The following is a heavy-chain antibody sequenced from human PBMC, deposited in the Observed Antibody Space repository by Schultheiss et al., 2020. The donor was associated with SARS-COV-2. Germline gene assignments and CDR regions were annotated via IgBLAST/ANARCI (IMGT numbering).Heavy chain of an antibody. J-gene: IGHJ4*02. CDR2: INHSGST. V-gene: IGHV4-34*01. Sequence: SETLSLTCTVSGGSIRSYYWSWIRQPPGKGLEWIGEINHSGSTNYNPSLKSRVTISVDTSKNQFSLKLSSVTAADTAVYYCARGRPRITMVRGVIVPTDYFDYWGQGTLVTVSS. CDR1: GGSIRSYY. D-gene: IGHD3-10*01. CDR3: ARGRPRITMVRGVIVPTDYFDY.